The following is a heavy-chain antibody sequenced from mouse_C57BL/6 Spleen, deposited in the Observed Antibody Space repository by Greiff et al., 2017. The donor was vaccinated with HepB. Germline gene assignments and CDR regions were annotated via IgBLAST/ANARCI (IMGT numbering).Heavy chain of an antibody. J-gene: IGHJ2*01. D-gene: IGHD3-1*01. V-gene: IGHV7-3*01. CDR1: GFTFTDYY. Sequence: EVQRVESGGGLVQPGGSLSLSCAASGFTFTDYYMSWVRQPPGKALEWLGFIRNKANGYTTEYSASVKGRFTISRDNSQSILYLQMNALRAEDSATYYCARYPLGYYFDYWGQGTTLTVSS. CDR2: IRNKANGYTT. CDR3: ARYPLGYYFDY.